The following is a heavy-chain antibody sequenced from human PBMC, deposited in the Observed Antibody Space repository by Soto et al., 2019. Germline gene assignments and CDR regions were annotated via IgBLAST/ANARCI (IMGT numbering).Heavy chain of an antibody. CDR1: GGSISSYY. J-gene: IGHJ6*02. Sequence: KTSETLSLTCTVSGGSISSYYWSWIRQPPGKGLEWIGYIYYSGSTNYNPSLKSRVTISVDTSKNQFSLKLSSVTAADTAVYYCARAGTGITMVRGASHNYYYGMDVWGQGTTVTVSS. CDR2: IYYSGST. V-gene: IGHV4-59*01. CDR3: ARAGTGITMVRGASHNYYYGMDV. D-gene: IGHD3-10*01.